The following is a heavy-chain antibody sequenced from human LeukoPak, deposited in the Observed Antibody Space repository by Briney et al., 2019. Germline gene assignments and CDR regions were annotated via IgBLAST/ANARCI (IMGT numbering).Heavy chain of an antibody. V-gene: IGHV4-61*02. CDR1: GGSISSGSYY. J-gene: IGHJ6*02. D-gene: IGHD3-10*01. CDR3: AARSGSYWDYYYGMDV. Sequence: SQTLSLTCTVSGGSISSGSYYWSWIRQPAGKGLEWIGRIYTSGSTNYNPSLRSRVTISVDTSKNQFSLKLSSVTAADTAVYYCAARSGSYWDYYYGMDVWGQGTTVTVSS. CDR2: IYTSGST.